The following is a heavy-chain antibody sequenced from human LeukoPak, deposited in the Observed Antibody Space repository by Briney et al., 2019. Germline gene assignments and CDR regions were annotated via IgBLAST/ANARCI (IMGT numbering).Heavy chain of an antibody. J-gene: IGHJ4*02. D-gene: IGHD4-17*01. CDR2: INPNSGGT. CDR1: GGTFSSYA. CDR3: ARTTLTTTHLDY. V-gene: IGHV1-2*02. Sequence: ASVKVSCKASGGTFSSYAISWMRQAPGQGLEWMGGINPNSGGTNYAQKFQGRVTMTRDASISTAYMELTRLTSDDTAVYYCARTTLTTTHLDYWGQGTLVTVSS.